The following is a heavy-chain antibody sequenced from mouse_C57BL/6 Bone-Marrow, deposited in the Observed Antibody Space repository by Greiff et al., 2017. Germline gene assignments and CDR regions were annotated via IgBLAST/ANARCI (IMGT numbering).Heavy chain of an antibody. Sequence: VQLQQSGAELARPGASVKLSCKASVYTFTSYGISWVKQRTGQGLEWIGEIYPRSGNTYYNEKFKGKATLTADKSSSTAYMELRSLTSEDSAVYFCARPEGYPWFAYWGQGTLVTVSA. J-gene: IGHJ3*01. D-gene: IGHD2-3*01. CDR3: ARPEGYPWFAY. CDR1: VYTFTSYG. V-gene: IGHV1-81*01. CDR2: IYPRSGNT.